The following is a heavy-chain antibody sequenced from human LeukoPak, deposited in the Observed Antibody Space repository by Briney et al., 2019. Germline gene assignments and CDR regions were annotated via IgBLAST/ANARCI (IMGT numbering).Heavy chain of an antibody. Sequence: PGGSLRLSCAASGFTFSDYYMSWIRQAPGKGLEWVSYISRSGSTIYYADSVKGRFTISRDNAKNSPYLQMNSLRAEDTAVYYCAREPYYDSSGYYSVHFDYWGQGTLVTVSS. V-gene: IGHV3-11*01. CDR1: GFTFSDYY. CDR2: ISRSGSTI. J-gene: IGHJ4*02. CDR3: AREPYYDSSGYYSVHFDY. D-gene: IGHD3-22*01.